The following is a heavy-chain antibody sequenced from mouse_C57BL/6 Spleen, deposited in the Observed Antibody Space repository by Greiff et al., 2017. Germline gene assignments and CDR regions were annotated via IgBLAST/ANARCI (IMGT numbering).Heavy chain of an antibody. CDR3: ARRGYGSRGDWYFDV. CDR2: FHPYNDDT. J-gene: IGHJ1*03. D-gene: IGHD1-1*01. V-gene: IGHV1-47*01. Sequence: CKASGYTFTTYPIEWMKQNHGKSLEWIGNFHPYNDDTKYNEKFKGKATLTVEKSSSTVYLELSRLTSDDSAVYYCARRGYGSRGDWYFDVWGTGTTVTVSS. CDR1: GYTFTTYP.